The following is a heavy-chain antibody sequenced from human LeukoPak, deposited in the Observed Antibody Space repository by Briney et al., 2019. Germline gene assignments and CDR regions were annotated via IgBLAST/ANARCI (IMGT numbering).Heavy chain of an antibody. D-gene: IGHD3-22*01. V-gene: IGHV3-48*03. CDR2: ISSSGSTI. CDR1: GFTFFSSYE. CDR3: ANPVYDSSAD. Sequence: PGGSLRLSCAASGFTFFSSYEMNWVRQAPGKGLEWVSYISSSGSTIYYADSVKGRFTISRDNAKNSLYLQMNSLRAEDTAVYYCANPVYDSSADWGQGTLVTVSS. J-gene: IGHJ4*02.